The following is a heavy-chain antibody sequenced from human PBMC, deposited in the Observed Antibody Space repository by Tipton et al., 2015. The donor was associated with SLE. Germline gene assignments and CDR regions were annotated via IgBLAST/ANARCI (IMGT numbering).Heavy chain of an antibody. Sequence: LRLSCTVSGGSISSYYWSWIRQPPGKGLEWIGYIYYSGSTNYNPSLKSRVTISVDTSKNQFSLKLSSVTAADTAVYYCARFIAAAGHHYYYGMDVWGQGTPVTVSS. CDR1: GGSISSYY. D-gene: IGHD6-13*01. CDR2: IYYSGST. J-gene: IGHJ6*02. CDR3: ARFIAAAGHHYYYGMDV. V-gene: IGHV4-59*01.